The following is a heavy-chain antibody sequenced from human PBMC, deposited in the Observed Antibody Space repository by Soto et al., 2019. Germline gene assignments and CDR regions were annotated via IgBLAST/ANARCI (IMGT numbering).Heavy chain of an antibody. CDR3: AKDLRGSYYPVVFDY. CDR2: ISGSGGST. V-gene: IGHV3-23*01. Sequence: HPGGSLRLSCAASGFTFSSYAMSWVRQAPGKGLEWVSAISGSGGSTYYADSVKGRFTISRDNSKDTLYLQMNSLRAEDTAVYYCAKDLRGSYYPVVFDYWGQGTLVTVSS. CDR1: GFTFSSYA. D-gene: IGHD1-26*01. J-gene: IGHJ4*02.